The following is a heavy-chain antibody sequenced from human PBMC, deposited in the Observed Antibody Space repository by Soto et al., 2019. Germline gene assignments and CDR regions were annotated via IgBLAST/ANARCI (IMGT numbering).Heavy chain of an antibody. J-gene: IGHJ4*02. CDR3: AKSIPAAGTGY. CDR2: LGGRGGSR. V-gene: IGHV3-23*01. CDR1: EFTFGTFP. D-gene: IGHD6-13*01. Sequence: EVQLLESGGGLVQPGGSLRLSCAASEFTFGTFPMMWVRRAPGRGLEWVSALGGRGGSRYYADSVKGRFTISRDNSKNTLYLQMDSLRAEDTAVYYCAKSIPAAGTGYWGQGTLVSVSS.